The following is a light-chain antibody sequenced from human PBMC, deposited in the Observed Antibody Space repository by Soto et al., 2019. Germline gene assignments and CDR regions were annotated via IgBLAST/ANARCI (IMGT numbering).Light chain of an antibody. CDR1: PSVTGSY. J-gene: IGKJ2*01. Sequence: EIVLTQAPGALSLSPGERATLSCRASPSVTGSYVAWYQQKAGQAPRLLIYGASSRATGIPDRFSGSGYGTDFTLTISRLEPEDFAVYYCQQYGSSPYTFGQGTELEIK. CDR2: GAS. CDR3: QQYGSSPYT. V-gene: IGKV3-20*01.